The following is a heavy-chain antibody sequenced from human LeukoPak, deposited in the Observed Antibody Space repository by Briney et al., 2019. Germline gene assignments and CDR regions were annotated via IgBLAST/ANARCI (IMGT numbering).Heavy chain of an antibody. Sequence: PSETLSLTCAVYGESFSGYYWSWIRQPPGKGLEWIGEINHSGSTNYNPSLKSRVTISVDTSKNQFSLKLSSVTAADTAVYYCARRGRYYYDSSGYYTYWGQGTLVTVSS. J-gene: IGHJ4*02. CDR2: INHSGST. V-gene: IGHV4-34*01. CDR3: ARRGRYYYDSSGYYTY. CDR1: GESFSGYY. D-gene: IGHD3-22*01.